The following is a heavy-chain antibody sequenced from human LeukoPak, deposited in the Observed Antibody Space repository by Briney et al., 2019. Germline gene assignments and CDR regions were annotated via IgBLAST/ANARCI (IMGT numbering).Heavy chain of an antibody. D-gene: IGHD6-13*01. CDR3: ARGRGSSWYGGLLTFDY. CDR1: GFTSSSYG. CDR2: IWYDGSNK. V-gene: IGHV3-33*01. J-gene: IGHJ4*02. Sequence: GGSLRLSCAASGFTSSSYGMHWVRQAPGKGLEWVAVIWYDGSNKYYADSVKGRFTISRDNSKNTLYLQMNSLRAEDTAVYYCARGRGSSWYGGLLTFDYWGQGTLVTVSS.